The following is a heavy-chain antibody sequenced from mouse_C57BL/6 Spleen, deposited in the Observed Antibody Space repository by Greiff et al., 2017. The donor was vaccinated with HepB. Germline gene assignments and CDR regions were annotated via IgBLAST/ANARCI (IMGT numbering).Heavy chain of an antibody. J-gene: IGHJ4*01. CDR2: IDPSDSET. CDR1: GYTFTSYW. V-gene: IGHV1-52*01. D-gene: IGHD1-1*01. Sequence: VQLQQPGAELVRPGSSVKLSCKASGYTFTSYWMHWVKQRPIQGLEWIGNIDPSDSETHYNQKFKGKATLTVDKSSSTAYMQLSSLTSEDSAVYYCARDLTTVVAPYYAMDYWGQGTSVTVSS. CDR3: ARDLTTVVAPYYAMDY.